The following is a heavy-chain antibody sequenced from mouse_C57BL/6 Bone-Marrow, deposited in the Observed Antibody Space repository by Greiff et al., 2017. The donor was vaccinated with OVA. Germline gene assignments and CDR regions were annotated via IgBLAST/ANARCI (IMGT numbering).Heavy chain of an antibody. CDR2: INPSTGGT. D-gene: IGHD2-1*01. J-gene: IGHJ1*03. Sequence: EVQLQQSGPELVKPGASVKISCKASGYSFTGYYMNWVKQSPEKSLEWIGEINPSTGGTTYNQKFKAKATLTVDKSSSTAYMQLKSLTSEDSAVYYCARGDGNYHWYFDVWGTGTTVTVSS. CDR3: ARGDGNYHWYFDV. V-gene: IGHV1-42*01. CDR1: GYSFTGYY.